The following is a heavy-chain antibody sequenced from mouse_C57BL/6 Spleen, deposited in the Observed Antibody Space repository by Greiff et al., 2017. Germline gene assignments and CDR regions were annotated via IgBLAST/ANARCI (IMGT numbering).Heavy chain of an antibody. V-gene: IGHV3-6*01. D-gene: IGHD2-2*01. CDR2: ISYDGSN. Sequence: EVKLQESGPGLVKPSQSLSLTCSVTGYSITSGYYWNWIRQFPGNKLEWMGYISYDGSNNYNPSLKNRISITRDPSKNQFFLKLNSVTTEDTATYYCAREGNGYDVIYAMDYWGQGTSVTVSS. CDR3: AREGNGYDVIYAMDY. J-gene: IGHJ4*01. CDR1: GYSITSGYY.